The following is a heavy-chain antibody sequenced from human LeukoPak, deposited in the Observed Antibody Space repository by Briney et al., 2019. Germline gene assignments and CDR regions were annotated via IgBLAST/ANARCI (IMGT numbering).Heavy chain of an antibody. Sequence: AAVKVSCKASGYTFTDYYMHWVRQAPGRGLEWMGWINPNSAATNYAQKFQGRVAMTRDTSISTAYMELSILRSDDTAVYYCARDRSADCSLDYWGQGTLVTVSS. CDR3: ARDRSADCSLDY. J-gene: IGHJ4*02. V-gene: IGHV1-2*02. CDR1: GYTFTDYY. D-gene: IGHD2-21*02. CDR2: INPNSAAT.